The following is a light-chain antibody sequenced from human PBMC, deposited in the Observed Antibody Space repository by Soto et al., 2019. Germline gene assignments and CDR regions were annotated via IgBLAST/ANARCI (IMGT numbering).Light chain of an antibody. Sequence: EVVLTQSPATLSLAPGERATLSCRASQFLSSYLAWYQQKPGQPPRLLIYDTSNRATGIPARLSGSRSGTDFTLTISSPEPEDFGVYFCHQRNKFGQGTRLEIK. V-gene: IGKV3-11*01. CDR2: DTS. CDR1: QFLSSY. CDR3: HQRNK. J-gene: IGKJ5*01.